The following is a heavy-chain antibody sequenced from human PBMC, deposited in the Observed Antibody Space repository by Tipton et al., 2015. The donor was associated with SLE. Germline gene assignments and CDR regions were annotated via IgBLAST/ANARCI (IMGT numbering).Heavy chain of an antibody. CDR3: ARHYSSWYYFDY. D-gene: IGHD6-13*01. CDR1: GASISSYY. J-gene: IGHJ4*02. V-gene: IGHV4-59*08. CDR2: IYYSGST. Sequence: TLSLTCTVSGASISSYYWSWIRQPPGKGLEWIGSIYYSGSTNYNPSLKSRVTISMDTSKNQFSLKLRSVTAADTAVYYCARHYSSWYYFDYWGQGTLVTASS.